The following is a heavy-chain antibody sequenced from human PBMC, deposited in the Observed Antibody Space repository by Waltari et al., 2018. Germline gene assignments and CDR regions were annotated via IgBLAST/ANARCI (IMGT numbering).Heavy chain of an antibody. CDR1: GYTFTGYY. CDR2: SKPNSGGT. D-gene: IGHD4-17*01. J-gene: IGHJ4*02. V-gene: IGHV1-2*02. Sequence: QVQLVQSGAEVKKPGASVKVSCKASGYTFTGYYMHWVRQAPGQGLEWMGWSKPNSGGTNYAQKFQGRVTRTRDTSSSTAYMELSRLRSDDTAVYYCARGLGPSTTVTTSWGQGTLVTVSS. CDR3: ARGLGPSTTVTTS.